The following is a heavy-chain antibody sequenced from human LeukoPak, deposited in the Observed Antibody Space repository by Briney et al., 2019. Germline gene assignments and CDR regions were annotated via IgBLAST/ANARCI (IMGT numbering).Heavy chain of an antibody. CDR2: ISYDGSNK. CDR1: GFTFSSYA. CDR3: ARGKVGSRYFDY. D-gene: IGHD2-15*01. J-gene: IGHJ4*02. Sequence: GRSLRLSCAASGFTFSSYAMHWVRQAPGKGLEWVAVISYDGSNKYYADSVKGRFTISRDNSKNTLYLQMNSLRAEDMAVYYCARGKVGSRYFDYWGQGTLVTVSS. V-gene: IGHV3-30-3*01.